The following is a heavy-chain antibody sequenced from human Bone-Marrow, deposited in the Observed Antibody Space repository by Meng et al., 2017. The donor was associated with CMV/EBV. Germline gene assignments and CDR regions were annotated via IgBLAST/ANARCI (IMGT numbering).Heavy chain of an antibody. J-gene: IGHJ4*02. CDR2: NVVGSGNT. V-gene: IGHV1-58*01. CDR1: GFTFTSSA. CDR3: AAAALKVVGYRPIQ. D-gene: IGHD2-15*01. Sequence: SVKVSCKASGFTFTSSAVQWVRQARGQRLEWIGWNVVGSGNTNYAQKFQERVTITRDMSARTAYMELSSLRSEDTAVYYCAAAALKVVGYRPIQWGQGTLVAVSS.